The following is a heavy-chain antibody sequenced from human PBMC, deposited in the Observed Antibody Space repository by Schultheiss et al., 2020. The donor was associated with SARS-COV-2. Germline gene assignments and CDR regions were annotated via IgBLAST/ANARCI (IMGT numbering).Heavy chain of an antibody. Sequence: ASVKVSCKASGYTFTSYYMHWVRQAPGQGLEWMGIINPSGGSTSYAQNFQGRVTMTRDTSISTAYIELSRLRSDDTAFYYCARDLSAALHWFDPWGQGTLVTVSS. D-gene: IGHD6-6*01. V-gene: IGHV1-46*01. CDR3: ARDLSAALHWFDP. CDR1: GYTFTSYY. CDR2: INPSGGST. J-gene: IGHJ5*02.